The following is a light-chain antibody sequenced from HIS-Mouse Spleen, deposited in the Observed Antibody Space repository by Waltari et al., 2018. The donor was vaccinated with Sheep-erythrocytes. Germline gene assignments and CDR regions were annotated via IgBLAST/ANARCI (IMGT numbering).Light chain of an antibody. V-gene: IGLV3-1*01. CDR1: KLGDKY. CDR2: QDS. Sequence: SYELTQPPSVSVSPGQTASITCSGDKLGDKYACWYQQKPGQSPVLVIYQDSKRPSGIPGRFSCANSGNTATLTISGTQAMDEADYYCQAWDSSNVVVGGGTKLTVL. J-gene: IGLJ2*01. CDR3: QAWDSSNVV.